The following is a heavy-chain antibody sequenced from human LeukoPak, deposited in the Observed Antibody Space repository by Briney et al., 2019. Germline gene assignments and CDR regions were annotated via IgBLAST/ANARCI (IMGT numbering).Heavy chain of an antibody. Sequence: SETLSLTCTVSGYSISSGYYWGRIRQPPGKGLEWIGSIYHSGSTYYNPSLKSRVTISLDTSRNQFSLKLSSVTAADTAVYYCARQLGDRLLFDYWGQGTLVTVSS. V-gene: IGHV4-38-2*02. CDR1: GYSISSGYY. CDR3: ARQLGDRLLFDY. CDR2: IYHSGST. D-gene: IGHD2-21*01. J-gene: IGHJ4*02.